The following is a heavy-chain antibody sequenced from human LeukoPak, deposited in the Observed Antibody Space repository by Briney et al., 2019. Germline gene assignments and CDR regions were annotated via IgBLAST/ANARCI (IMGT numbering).Heavy chain of an antibody. V-gene: IGHV1-8*03. CDR3: AVRTAMAGFDVFDI. D-gene: IGHD5-18*01. CDR1: GYTFTGYY. J-gene: IGHJ3*02. Sequence: ASVKVSCKASGYTFTGYYMHWVRQATGQGLEWMGWMNPNSGNTGYAQKFQGRVTITRNTLISTAYMELSSLRSEDTAVYYCAVRTAMAGFDVFDIWGQGTMVTVSS. CDR2: MNPNSGNT.